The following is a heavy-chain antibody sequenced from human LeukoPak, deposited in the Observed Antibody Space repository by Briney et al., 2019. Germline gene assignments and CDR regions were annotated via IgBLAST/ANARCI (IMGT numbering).Heavy chain of an antibody. CDR1: GFTFSGYG. J-gene: IGHJ4*02. D-gene: IGHD5-24*01. V-gene: IGHV3-30*19. Sequence: GGSLRLSCAASGFTFSGYGMHWVRQAPGKGLECVALISYDGSNKYYADSVKGRFTISRDNSKNTLYLQMNSLRAEDTAVYYCARGGDGYNVHYFDYWGQGTLVTVSA. CDR3: ARGGDGYNVHYFDY. CDR2: ISYDGSNK.